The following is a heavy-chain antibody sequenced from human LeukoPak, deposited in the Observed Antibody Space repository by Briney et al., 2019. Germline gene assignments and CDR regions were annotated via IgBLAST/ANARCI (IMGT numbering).Heavy chain of an antibody. CDR2: IKEDGSEK. V-gene: IGHV3-7*04. CDR3: AREYTAPIVRGLRGFFDY. CDR1: GFTFSRQW. D-gene: IGHD3-10*01. Sequence: GGSLRFSCSGSGFTFSRQWMIRIRQAPGKGLEWVANIKEDGSEKYYVDSVKGRFTISRDNAKSSLYLQMNSLRAEDTAVYYCAREYTAPIVRGLRGFFDYWGQGTLVTVSS. J-gene: IGHJ4*02.